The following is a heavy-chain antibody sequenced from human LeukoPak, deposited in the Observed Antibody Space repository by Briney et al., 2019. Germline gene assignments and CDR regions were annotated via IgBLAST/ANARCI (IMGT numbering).Heavy chain of an antibody. Sequence: GGSLRLSCAASGFTFDDYAMHWVRQAPGKGLEWVSLISGDGGSTYYADSVKGRFTISRDNSKNSLYLQMNSLRTEDTALYYCAKITFYSSSRHHEDYWGQGTLVTVSS. D-gene: IGHD6-13*01. V-gene: IGHV3-43*02. CDR3: AKITFYSSSRHHEDY. CDR2: ISGDGGST. J-gene: IGHJ4*02. CDR1: GFTFDDYA.